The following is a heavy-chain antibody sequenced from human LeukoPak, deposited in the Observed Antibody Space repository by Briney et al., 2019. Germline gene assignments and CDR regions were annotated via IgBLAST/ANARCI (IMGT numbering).Heavy chain of an antibody. Sequence: PSETLSLICTVSGGSISSSSYYWGWIRQPPGKGLEWIGSIYYNGSTHYNPSLKSRVTISVDTSKNQFSLKLSSVTAADTAVYYCARGGKYCSSTSCYSHPFDPWGQGTLVTVSS. V-gene: IGHV4-39*01. J-gene: IGHJ5*02. CDR3: ARGGKYCSSTSCYSHPFDP. CDR2: IYYNGST. D-gene: IGHD2-2*02. CDR1: GGSISSSSYY.